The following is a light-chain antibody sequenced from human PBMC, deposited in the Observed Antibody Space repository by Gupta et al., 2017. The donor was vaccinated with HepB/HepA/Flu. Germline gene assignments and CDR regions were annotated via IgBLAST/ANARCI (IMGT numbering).Light chain of an antibody. J-gene: IGKJ1*01. V-gene: IGKV1-5*03. CDR2: KVS. CDR3: QNYDSYST. Sequence: DIQMTQSPSTLSASVGDRVTITCRASQSISSWLAWYQQKPGKAPKLLIYKVSNLHSGVPSRFSGSGSGTEFTLTISSLQPDDFATYYCQNYDSYSTFGQGTKVEIK. CDR1: QSISSW.